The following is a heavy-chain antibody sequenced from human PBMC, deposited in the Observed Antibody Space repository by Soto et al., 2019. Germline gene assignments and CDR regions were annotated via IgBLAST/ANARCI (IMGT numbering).Heavy chain of an antibody. CDR3: AREIGYSSGRHLFLTRGGAFDI. CDR1: GFTFSSYS. CDR2: ISGGSSTM. V-gene: IGHV3-48*01. J-gene: IGHJ3*02. D-gene: IGHD2-15*01. Sequence: PGGSLRLSCAASGFTFSSYSMNWVRQAPGKGLEWVSYISGGSSTMYYADSVRGRFTISRDNAKNSLYLQMNSLRAEDTAVFYCAREIGYSSGRHLFLTRGGAFDIWGQGTMVTVSS.